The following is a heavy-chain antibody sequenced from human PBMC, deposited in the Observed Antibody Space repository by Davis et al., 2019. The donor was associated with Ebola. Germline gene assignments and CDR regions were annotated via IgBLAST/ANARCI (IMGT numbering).Heavy chain of an antibody. CDR3: AERNPSPPEDSSGYMGY. Sequence: HTGGSLRLSCAASGFTFSSYWMHWVRQAPGKGLVWVSRINSDGSSTSYADSVKGRFTISRDNSKNTLYLQMNSLRAEDTAVYYCAERNPSPPEDSSGYMGYWGQGTLVTVSS. D-gene: IGHD3-22*01. J-gene: IGHJ4*02. CDR2: INSDGSST. CDR1: GFTFSSYW. V-gene: IGHV3-74*01.